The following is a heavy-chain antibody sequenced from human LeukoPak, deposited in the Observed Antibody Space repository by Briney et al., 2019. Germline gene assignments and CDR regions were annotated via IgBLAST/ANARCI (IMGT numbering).Heavy chain of an antibody. J-gene: IGHJ5*02. CDR2: ISYDGSNK. CDR3: ARDPVVVVAAPNWFDP. D-gene: IGHD2-15*01. Sequence: GGSLRLSCAASGFTFSSYAMHWVRQAPGKGLEWVAVISYDGSNKYYADSVKGRFTISRDNSKNTLYLQMNSLRAEDTAVYYCARDPVVVVAAPNWFDPWGQGTLVTVSS. V-gene: IGHV3-30-3*01. CDR1: GFTFSSYA.